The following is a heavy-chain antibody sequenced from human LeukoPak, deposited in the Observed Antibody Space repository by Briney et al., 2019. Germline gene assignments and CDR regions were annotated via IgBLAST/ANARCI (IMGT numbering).Heavy chain of an antibody. CDR3: AISDYYDSSGYESYFDY. CDR1: GFTLSSYA. CDR2: ISYDGSNK. D-gene: IGHD3-22*01. J-gene: IGHJ4*02. Sequence: GGSLRLSCAPSGFTLSSYAMHWVRQAPGKWLEWVAFISYDGSNKYYADSVKGRFTISRDNSKNTLYLQMNSLRAEDTAVYYCAISDYYDSSGYESYFDYWGQGTLVTVSS. V-gene: IGHV3-30*04.